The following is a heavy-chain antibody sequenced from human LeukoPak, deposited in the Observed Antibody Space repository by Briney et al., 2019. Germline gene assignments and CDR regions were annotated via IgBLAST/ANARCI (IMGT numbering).Heavy chain of an antibody. CDR3: TTVEYAAFDI. D-gene: IGHD2/OR15-2a*01. CDR2: IKSKTHGGTT. Sequence: GGSLRLSCAASGLTVSSYMSWVRQAPGKGLEWVGRIKSKTHGGTTDYAAPVKGRFTISRDDSRNTLYLQMNSLKTEDTAVYYCTTVEYAAFDIWGQGTMVTVSS. CDR1: GLTVSSY. J-gene: IGHJ3*02. V-gene: IGHV3-15*01.